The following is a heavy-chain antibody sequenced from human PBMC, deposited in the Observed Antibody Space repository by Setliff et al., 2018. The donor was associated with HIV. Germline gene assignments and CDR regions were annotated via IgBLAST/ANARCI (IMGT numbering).Heavy chain of an antibody. CDR1: GYTFTSFG. Sequence: ASVKVSCKASGYTFTSFGISWVRQAPGQGLEWMGWISAYNGNTNYAQKHQGRVTMTTDTSTSTAYMELRSLRSDDTAVYYCAREGLLVTTVGGAHWYHGMDVWGQGTTVTVSS. V-gene: IGHV1-18*01. CDR3: AREGLLVTTVGGAHWYHGMDV. J-gene: IGHJ6*02. CDR2: ISAYNGNT. D-gene: IGHD4-4*01.